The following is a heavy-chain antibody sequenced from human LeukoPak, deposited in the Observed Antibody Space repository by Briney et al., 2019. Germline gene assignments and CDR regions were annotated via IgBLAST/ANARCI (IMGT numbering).Heavy chain of an antibody. CDR3: TTKFGTMVRGVYWEYYFDY. V-gene: IGHV3-15*01. CDR2: IKSKTDGGTT. D-gene: IGHD3-10*01. J-gene: IGHJ4*02. Sequence: GGSLRLSCAASGFTFSNAWMSWVRQAPGKGLEWVGRIKSKTDGGTTDYAAPVKGRFTISRDDSKNTLYLQMNSLKTEDTAVYYCTTKFGTMVRGVYWEYYFDYWGQGTLVTVSS. CDR1: GFTFSNAW.